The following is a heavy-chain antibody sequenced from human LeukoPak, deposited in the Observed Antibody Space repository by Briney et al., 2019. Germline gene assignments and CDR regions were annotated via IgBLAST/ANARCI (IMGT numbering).Heavy chain of an antibody. J-gene: IGHJ4*02. D-gene: IGHD6-6*01. V-gene: IGHV4-34*01. Sequence: SETLSLTCAVYGGSFSGYYWSWIRQPPGKGLEWIGEINHSGSTNYNPSLKSRVTISVDTSKSQFSLKLSSVTAADTAVYYCARGVAARYGYFDYWGQGTLVTVSS. CDR1: GGSFSGYY. CDR2: INHSGST. CDR3: ARGVAARYGYFDY.